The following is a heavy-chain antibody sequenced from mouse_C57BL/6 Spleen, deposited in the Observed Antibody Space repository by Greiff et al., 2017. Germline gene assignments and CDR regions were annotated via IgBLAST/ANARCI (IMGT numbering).Heavy chain of an antibody. CDR1: GYTFTSYW. CDR3: ARGDYGSSSDY. J-gene: IGHJ2*01. V-gene: IGHV1-53*01. Sequence: QVQFQQPGTELLKPGASVKLSCKASGYTFTSYWMPWVKQRPGQGFEWIGNINPSNGGTNYNEKFKSKATLTVDKSSSTAYMQLSSLTSEDSAVYYCARGDYGSSSDYWGQGTTLTVSS. CDR2: INPSNGGT. D-gene: IGHD1-1*01.